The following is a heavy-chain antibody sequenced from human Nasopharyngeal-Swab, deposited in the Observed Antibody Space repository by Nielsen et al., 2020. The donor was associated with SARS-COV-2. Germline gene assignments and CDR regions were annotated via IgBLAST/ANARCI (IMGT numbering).Heavy chain of an antibody. CDR2: IYYSGST. D-gene: IGHD6-13*01. CDR1: GGSISSYY. J-gene: IGHJ6*03. Sequence: SETLYLTCTVSGGSISSYYWSWIRQPPGKGLEWIGYIYYSGSTNYNPSLKSRVTISVDTSKNQFSLKLSSVTAADTAVYYCARGPDAAGTYYYYYYMDVWGKGTTVTVSS. CDR3: ARGPDAAGTYYYYYYMDV. V-gene: IGHV4-59*13.